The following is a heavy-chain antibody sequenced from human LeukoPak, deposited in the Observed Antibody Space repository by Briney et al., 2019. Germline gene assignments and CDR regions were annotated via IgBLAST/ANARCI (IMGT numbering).Heavy chain of an antibody. J-gene: IGHJ3*02. CDR2: INGGGRNI. D-gene: IGHD2-15*01. CDR3: ARDRGDIVVVVAATKGGGDRDAFDI. CDR1: GFTFSSYW. V-gene: IGHV3-74*01. Sequence: GGSLRLSCVASGFTFSSYWMHWVRQDPRKGLVWVSRINGGGRNINYADSVRGRFTISRDNAKNTLYLQMNSLRAEDTAVYYCARDRGDIVVVVAATKGGGDRDAFDIWGQGTMVTVSS.